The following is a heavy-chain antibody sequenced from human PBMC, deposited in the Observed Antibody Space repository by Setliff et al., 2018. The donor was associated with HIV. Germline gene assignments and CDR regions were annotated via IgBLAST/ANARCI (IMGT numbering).Heavy chain of an antibody. CDR2: MNSDGGT. V-gene: IGHV3-53*01. CDR3: AKGVKWLAP. Sequence: GGSLRLSCAASGFTVGNNHLTWVRQAPGKGLEWVSVMNSDGGTYYADSVKGRFTISRDNSINIVYLHMNSLIAEDTAVYYCAKGVKWLAPWGRGTRVTVSS. CDR1: GFTVGNNH. J-gene: IGHJ5*02. D-gene: IGHD2-21*01.